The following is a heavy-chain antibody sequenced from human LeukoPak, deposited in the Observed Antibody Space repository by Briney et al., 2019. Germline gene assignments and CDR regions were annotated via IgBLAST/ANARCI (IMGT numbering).Heavy chain of an antibody. CDR1: GGSISSYY. J-gene: IGHJ4*02. V-gene: IGHV4-4*07. D-gene: IGHD6-13*01. Sequence: SETLSLTCTVSGGSISSYYWSWIRQPPGKGLEWIGRIYSTGSTNYNPSLKSRVTMSVDTSKNQFSLRLRSVTAADAAVYYCARQIASAGTAGFDFWGQGALVTVSS. CDR2: IYSTGST. CDR3: ARQIASAGTAGFDF.